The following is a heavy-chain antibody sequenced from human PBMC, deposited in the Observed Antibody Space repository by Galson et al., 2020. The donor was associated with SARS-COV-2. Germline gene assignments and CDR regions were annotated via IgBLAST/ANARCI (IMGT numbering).Heavy chain of an antibody. D-gene: IGHD3-10*01. CDR2: IYYSGST. CDR3: ASGHHGPLWSVRKTYYYYMDV. CDR1: GGSISSYY. J-gene: IGHJ6*03. V-gene: IGHV4-59*01. Sequence: SETLSLTCTVSGGSISSYYWSWIRQPPGKGLEWIGYIYYSGSTNYNPSLKSRVTISVDTSKNQFSLKLSSVTAADTAVYYCASGHHGPLWSVRKTYYYYMDVWGKGTTVTVSS.